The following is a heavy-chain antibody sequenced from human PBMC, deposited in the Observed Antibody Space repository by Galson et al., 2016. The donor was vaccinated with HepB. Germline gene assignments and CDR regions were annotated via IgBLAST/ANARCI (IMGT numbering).Heavy chain of an antibody. CDR1: GFSLTTPAVG. J-gene: IGHJ4*02. CDR2: VYWDDER. V-gene: IGHV2-5*02. Sequence: PALVKPTQTLTLTCTFSGFSLTTPAVGVGWIRQPPGKALEWLALVYWDDERRYSPSLKSRLIIYKDTSENQVVLTMTNVDPVDTATYYCARRRSTSYYFDFWGQGILVTVSS. D-gene: IGHD6-6*01. CDR3: ARRRSTSYYFDF.